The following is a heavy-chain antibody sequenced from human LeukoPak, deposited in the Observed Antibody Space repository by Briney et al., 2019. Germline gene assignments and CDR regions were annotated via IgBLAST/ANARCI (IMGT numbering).Heavy chain of an antibody. CDR2: INKDGSEK. CDR3: ARDKVTY. J-gene: IGHJ4*02. Sequence: GGSLRLSCAASGFTFSNDWMSWVRQAPGKGLEWVAHINKDGSEKYYVDSVEGRFTISRDNAKNSLHLQMNSLRVEDTAVYYCARDKVTYWGQGTLVTVSS. V-gene: IGHV3-7*01. CDR1: GFTFSNDW.